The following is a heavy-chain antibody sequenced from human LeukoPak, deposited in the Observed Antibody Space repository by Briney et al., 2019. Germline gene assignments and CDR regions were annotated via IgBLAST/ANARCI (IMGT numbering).Heavy chain of an antibody. CDR2: IYHSGST. J-gene: IGHJ5*02. D-gene: IGHD1-20*01. CDR1: GYSISSIYY. V-gene: IGHV4-38-2*02. Sequence: SETLSLTCTVSGYSISSIYYWGWIRQPPGKGLEWIGSIYHSGSTYYNPSLKSRVTISVDTSKNQFSLKLSSVTAADTAVYYCARHSNWNGGVDWFDPXXXGXQVTVSS. CDR3: ARHSNWNGGVDWFDP.